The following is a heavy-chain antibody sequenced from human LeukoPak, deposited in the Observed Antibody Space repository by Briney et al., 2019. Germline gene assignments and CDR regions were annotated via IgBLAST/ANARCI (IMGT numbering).Heavy chain of an antibody. CDR3: ARVRVDTAMGHYYYYYMDV. D-gene: IGHD5-18*01. V-gene: IGHV1-2*02. Sequence: ASVKVSCKASGYTFTGYYMHWVRQAPGQGLERMGWINPNSGGTNYAQKFQGRVTMTRDTSISTAYMELSRLRSDDTAVYYCARVRVDTAMGHYYYYYMDVWGKGTTVTVSS. J-gene: IGHJ6*03. CDR1: GYTFTGYY. CDR2: INPNSGGT.